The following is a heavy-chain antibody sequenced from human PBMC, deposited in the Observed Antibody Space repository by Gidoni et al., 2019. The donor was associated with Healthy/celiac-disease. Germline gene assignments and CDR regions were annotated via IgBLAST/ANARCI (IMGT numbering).Heavy chain of an antibody. CDR1: GFTFSSYA. Sequence: QVQLVESGGGVVQPGSALRISCAASGFTFSSYARHWVRQAPGKGLEWVAVISYDGSNKYYADSVKGRFTISRDNSKNTLYLQINSLRAEDTAVYYCARDLKVVAANNWFDPWGQGTLVTVSS. CDR3: ARDLKVVAANNWFDP. CDR2: ISYDGSNK. D-gene: IGHD2-15*01. J-gene: IGHJ5*02. V-gene: IGHV3-30-3*01.